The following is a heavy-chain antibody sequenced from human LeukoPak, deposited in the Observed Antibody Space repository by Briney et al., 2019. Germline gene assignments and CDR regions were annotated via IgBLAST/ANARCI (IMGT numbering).Heavy chain of an antibody. V-gene: IGHV4-31*03. Sequence: SETLSLTCTVSGGSISSGGYYWSWIRQHPGKGLEWIGYIYYSGSTYYNLSLKSRVTISVDTSKNQFSLKLSSVTAADTAVYYCARGPGDGVVIIPIDYWGQGTLVTVSS. CDR3: ARGPGDGVVIIPIDY. CDR2: IYYSGST. CDR1: GGSISSGGYY. D-gene: IGHD3-3*01. J-gene: IGHJ4*02.